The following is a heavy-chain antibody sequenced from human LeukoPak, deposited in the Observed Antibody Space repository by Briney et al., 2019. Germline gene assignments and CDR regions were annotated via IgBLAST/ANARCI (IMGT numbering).Heavy chain of an antibody. CDR1: GGSIGSYY. V-gene: IGHV4-59*01. D-gene: IGHD6-19*01. CDR2: IYDSGST. Sequence: SETLSLTCTVSGGSIGSYYWGWIRQSPGKRLEWIGYIYDSGSTNYNPSLKSRVTMSVDTSKNQFSLKLNSVTAAGTAVYYCARHGSGWSFDYWGQGTLVTVSS. J-gene: IGHJ4*02. CDR3: ARHGSGWSFDY.